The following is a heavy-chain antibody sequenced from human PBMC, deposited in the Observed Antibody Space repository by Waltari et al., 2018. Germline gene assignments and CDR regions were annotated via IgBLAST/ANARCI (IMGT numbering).Heavy chain of an antibody. J-gene: IGHJ4*02. CDR1: GGSISSGGYY. CDR3: ARGGLQGKLGY. V-gene: IGHV4-61*02. CDR2: IYTSGST. D-gene: IGHD6-6*01. Sequence: QVQLQELGPGLVKPSQTLSLTCTVSGGSISSGGYYWSWIRQPAGKGLEWIGRIYTSGSTNYNPSLKSRVTISVDTSKNQFSLKLSSVTAADTAVYYCARGGLQGKLGYWGQGTLVTVSS.